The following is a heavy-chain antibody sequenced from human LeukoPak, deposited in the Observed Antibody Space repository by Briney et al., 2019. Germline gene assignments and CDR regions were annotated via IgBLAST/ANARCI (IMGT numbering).Heavy chain of an antibody. J-gene: IGHJ4*02. CDR2: INPNSGGT. D-gene: IGHD6-6*01. CDR3: ARDRTRASSSSVNY. Sequence: ASVKVSCKASGYTFTGYYMHWVRQAPGQGLEWMGWINPNSGGTNYAQKLQGRVTMTRDTSISTAYMELSRLRSDDTAVYYCARDRTRASSSSVNYWGQGTLVTVSS. CDR1: GYTFTGYY. V-gene: IGHV1-2*02.